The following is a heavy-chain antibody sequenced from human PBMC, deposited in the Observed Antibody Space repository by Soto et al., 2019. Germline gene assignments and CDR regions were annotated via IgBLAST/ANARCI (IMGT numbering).Heavy chain of an antibody. J-gene: IGHJ3*01. Sequence: VQMVQSGAEVKEPGSSVKVSCTNSGDTFSHYVMSWVRQAPGQGLEWMGSLAPISGSPNYAERFEGRLTISADAGTSTMYMALRRIKYDDTAGYYCARIGVGSRRWGQGTMGTISS. CDR3: ARIGVGSRR. V-gene: IGHV1-69*18. CDR1: GDTFSHYV. D-gene: IGHD1-26*01. CDR2: LAPISGSP.